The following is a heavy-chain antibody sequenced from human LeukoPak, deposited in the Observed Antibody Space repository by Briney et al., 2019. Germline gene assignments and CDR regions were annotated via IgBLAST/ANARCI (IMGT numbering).Heavy chain of an antibody. V-gene: IGHV4-39*01. CDR1: LGSISSSSSY. CDR2: IYYSGSN. Sequence: PSETLSLTRTVSLGSISSSSSYWGWIRQPPGKGLEWLGSIYYSGSNYYNPSLKSRVTISVDTSNNQFTLKLSSVTAADTAVYYCARHARGTHPLRPKFDYWGQGNLVTVSS. CDR3: ARHARGTHPLRPKFDY. J-gene: IGHJ4*02. D-gene: IGHD3-10*01.